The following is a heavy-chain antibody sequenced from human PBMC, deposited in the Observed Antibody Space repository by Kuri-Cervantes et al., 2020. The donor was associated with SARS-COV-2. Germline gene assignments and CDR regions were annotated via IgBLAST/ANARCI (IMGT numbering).Heavy chain of an antibody. CDR3: ARDRLRYCSSTSCYGWFDP. CDR2: IPYDGSNK. J-gene: IGHJ5*02. V-gene: IGHV3-30-3*01. D-gene: IGHD2-2*01. CDR1: GFTFSSYT. Sequence: GESLKISCAASGFTFSSYTMHWVRQAPGKGLEWVAVIPYDGSNKYYADSVKGRFTISRDNSKNTLYLQMNSLRAEDTAVYYCARDRLRYCSSTSCYGWFDPWGQGTLVTVSS.